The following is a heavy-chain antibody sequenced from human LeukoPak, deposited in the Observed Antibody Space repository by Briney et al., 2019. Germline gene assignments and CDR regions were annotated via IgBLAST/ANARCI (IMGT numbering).Heavy chain of an antibody. Sequence: ASVKVSCKASGYTFTGYYMHWVRQAPGQGLEWMGWINPNSGGTKYAQKFQGRVTMTRDTSISTAYMELSSLRSDDTAVYYCAREFKTPGGLGDYWGQGTLVTVSS. V-gene: IGHV1-2*02. D-gene: IGHD3-16*01. CDR3: AREFKTPGGLGDY. CDR1: GYTFTGYY. J-gene: IGHJ4*02. CDR2: INPNSGGT.